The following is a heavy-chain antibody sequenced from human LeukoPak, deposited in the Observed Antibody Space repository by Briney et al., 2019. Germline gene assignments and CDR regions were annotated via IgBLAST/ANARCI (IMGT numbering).Heavy chain of an antibody. V-gene: IGHV3-48*03. Sequence: GGSLRLSCAASGFIFSSYEMDWARRAPGKGLEWVSHIGPSGGAINYADSVKGRFTISRDNAKNSLYLQMNSLRAEDTAVYYCATLELRGSLDYWGQGTLVTVSS. CDR1: GFIFSSYE. CDR2: IGPSGGAI. CDR3: ATLELRGSLDY. J-gene: IGHJ4*02. D-gene: IGHD1-7*01.